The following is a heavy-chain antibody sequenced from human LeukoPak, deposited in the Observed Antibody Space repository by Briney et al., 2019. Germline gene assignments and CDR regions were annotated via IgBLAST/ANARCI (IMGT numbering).Heavy chain of an antibody. V-gene: IGHV3-53*01. CDR1: GFSVRTTY. J-gene: IGHJ5*02. CDR2: LYTGGGT. Sequence: GGSLRLSCAAYGFSVRTTYMSWVRQTPGKGVEWVSVLYTGGGTDHADSVKGRFTISRDNSKNTLYLQMNSLRAEHTAVYYCAKDETARSYNWFDPWGQRTLVTVSS. CDR3: AKDETARSYNWFDP.